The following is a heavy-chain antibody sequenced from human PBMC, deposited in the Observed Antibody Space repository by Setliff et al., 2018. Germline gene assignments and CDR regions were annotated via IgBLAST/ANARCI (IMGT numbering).Heavy chain of an antibody. CDR1: GESSSGYY. J-gene: IGHJ5*02. D-gene: IGHD3-22*01. Sequence: PSETLSLTCATYGESSSGYYWSWIRQSPGKTLEWIGEIMDGRDTVYNPSLNSRVTISFDTSKNHVSLKLSSVTAADTAVYYCARAHTWSLPNDNSGYPGWFDPWGQGTLVTVSS. CDR2: IMDGRDT. V-gene: IGHV4-34*12. CDR3: ARAHTWSLPNDNSGYPGWFDP.